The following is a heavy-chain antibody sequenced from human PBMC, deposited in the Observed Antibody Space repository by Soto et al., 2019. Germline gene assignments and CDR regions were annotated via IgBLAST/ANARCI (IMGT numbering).Heavy chain of an antibody. Sequence: QVQLQESGPGLVKPSETLSLTCTVSSDYIAGENWWSWVRQPPGMGLGWIGEIFHTGGTNYNPSLKGRVTMEVDKSKNQFSLKLISATAADTAVYYCARVFSSGSGWMYYFDFWGQGTLVSVSS. CDR2: IFHTGGT. D-gene: IGHD6-25*01. CDR3: ARVFSSGSGWMYYFDF. V-gene: IGHV4-4*02. J-gene: IGHJ4*02. CDR1: SDYIAGENW.